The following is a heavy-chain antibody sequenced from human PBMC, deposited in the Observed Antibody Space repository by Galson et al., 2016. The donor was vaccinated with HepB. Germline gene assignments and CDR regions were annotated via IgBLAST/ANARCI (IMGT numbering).Heavy chain of an antibody. CDR1: GFTFSQYW. D-gene: IGHD3-10*01. J-gene: IGHJ4*02. V-gene: IGHV3-7*01. Sequence: SLRLSCAASGFTFSQYWMSWVRQAPGKGLEWVANIRQDESEKYYVDSVTGRFTISRDNAKNSLYLQMSSLRVEDTAVYYGARDSGRGYFEFWGQGTLATVSS. CDR3: ARDSGRGYFEF. CDR2: IRQDESEK.